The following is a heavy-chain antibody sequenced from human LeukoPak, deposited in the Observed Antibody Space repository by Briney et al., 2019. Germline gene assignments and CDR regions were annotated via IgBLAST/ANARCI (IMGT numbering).Heavy chain of an antibody. Sequence: GGSLRLSCVASGLTVSDHWMSWVRQAPGKGLEWVANIREERGQEYYVDSVKGRFTISKNSAKNSLYLQMNTLRVEDTAMYYCASLDTAKQPLANHWGQGTLVTVSS. J-gene: IGHJ5*02. CDR2: IREERGQE. D-gene: IGHD5-18*01. V-gene: IGHV3-7*03. CDR3: ASLDTAKQPLANH. CDR1: GLTVSDHW.